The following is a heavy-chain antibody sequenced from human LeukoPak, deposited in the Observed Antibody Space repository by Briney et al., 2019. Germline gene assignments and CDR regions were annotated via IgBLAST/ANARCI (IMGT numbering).Heavy chain of an antibody. D-gene: IGHD2-8*01. V-gene: IGHV3-7*04. CDR2: IRPDGSEE. J-gene: IGHJ4*02. CDR1: GFTFSSYW. CDR3: ARALIRVDNF. Sequence: GGSLRLSCEASGFTFSSYWMNWVRQAPGKGLEWVAAIRPDGSEEFYVDSVKGRFTISRDNARNSLFLQMNSLRAGDTAVYYCARALIRVDNFWGRGTLVTVSS.